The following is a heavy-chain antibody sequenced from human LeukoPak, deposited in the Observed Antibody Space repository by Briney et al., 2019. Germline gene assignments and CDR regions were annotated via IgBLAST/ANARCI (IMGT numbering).Heavy chain of an antibody. V-gene: IGHV1-69*04. CDR3: ASALLYYYGMDV. CDR1: GGTFSSYA. CDR2: IIPILGIA. J-gene: IGHJ6*02. Sequence: GASVKVSCKASGGTFSSYAISWVRQAPGQGLEWMGRIIPILGIANYAQKFQGRVTITADKSTSTAYMKLSSLRSEDTAVYYCASALLYYYGMDVWGQGTTVTVSS.